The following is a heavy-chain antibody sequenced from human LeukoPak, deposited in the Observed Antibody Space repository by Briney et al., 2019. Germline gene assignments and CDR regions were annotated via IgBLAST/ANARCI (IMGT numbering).Heavy chain of an antibody. CDR2: INHSGST. J-gene: IGHJ4*02. Sequence: PSETLSLTCAVYGGSFSGYYWSWIRQPPGKGLEWIGEINHSGSTNYNPSLKSRVTISVDTSKNQFSLKLSSVTAADTAVYYCARGLRIAAGIYYFDYWGQGTLVTVSS. V-gene: IGHV4-34*01. D-gene: IGHD6-13*01. CDR3: ARGLRIAAGIYYFDY. CDR1: GGSFSGYY.